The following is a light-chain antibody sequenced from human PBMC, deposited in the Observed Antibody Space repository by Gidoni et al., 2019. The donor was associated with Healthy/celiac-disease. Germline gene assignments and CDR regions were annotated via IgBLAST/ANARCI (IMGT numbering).Light chain of an antibody. Sequence: SNVLTPPPSLSLVHGQTARITCGGNYIGSKSVHWYQRTPGQAPVLVVYDDSDRPSGSPGRFSGSNSGNTATLTISRVEAGDEADYYCQVWDSSSDPHVVFGGGTQLTVL. CDR3: QVWDSSSDPHVV. J-gene: IGLJ7*01. CDR2: DDS. CDR1: YIGSKS. V-gene: IGLV3-21*02.